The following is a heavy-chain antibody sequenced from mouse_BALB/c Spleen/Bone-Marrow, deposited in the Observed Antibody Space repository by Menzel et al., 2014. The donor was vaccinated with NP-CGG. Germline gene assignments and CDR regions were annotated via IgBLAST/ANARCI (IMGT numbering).Heavy chain of an antibody. Sequence: VQLQQSGPGLVQPSQSLSITCTVSGFSLSSYGVHWVRQSPGKGLEWLGVIWSGGSTDYNAAFISRLTISKDNSKGQVFFKMTSLQANDTAIYYCARNHRGYYFDYWGQGTTLTVSS. D-gene: IGHD3-1*01. J-gene: IGHJ2*01. CDR1: GFSLSSYG. CDR2: IWSGGST. CDR3: ARNHRGYYFDY. V-gene: IGHV2-2*02.